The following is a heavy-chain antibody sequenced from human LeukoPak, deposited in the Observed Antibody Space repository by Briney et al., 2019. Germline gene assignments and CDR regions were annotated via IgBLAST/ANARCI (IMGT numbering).Heavy chain of an antibody. V-gene: IGHV1-69*05. CDR3: AREVTIFGVVGAFDI. Sequence: EASVKVSCKASGGTFSSYAISWVRQAPGQGLEWMGGIIPIFGTANYAQKFQGRVTITTDESTSTAYMELSSLRSEDTAVYYCAREVTIFGVVGAFDIWGQGTMVTVSS. D-gene: IGHD3-3*01. CDR1: GGTFSSYA. J-gene: IGHJ3*02. CDR2: IIPIFGTA.